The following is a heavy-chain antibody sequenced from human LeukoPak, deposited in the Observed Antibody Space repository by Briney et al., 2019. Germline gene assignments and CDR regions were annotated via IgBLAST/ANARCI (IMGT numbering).Heavy chain of an antibody. Sequence: KTGGSLRLSCAASGFTFSDYYMSWFRQAPGKGLECISYLNSSGGPTYYADSVKGRFTISRDNSKNTLYLQMNSLRAEDTAVYYCAKSMDGVVPAAISDYWGQGTLVTVSS. CDR2: LNSSGGPT. V-gene: IGHV3-11*01. CDR1: GFTFSDYY. J-gene: IGHJ4*02. D-gene: IGHD2-2*01. CDR3: AKSMDGVVPAAISDY.